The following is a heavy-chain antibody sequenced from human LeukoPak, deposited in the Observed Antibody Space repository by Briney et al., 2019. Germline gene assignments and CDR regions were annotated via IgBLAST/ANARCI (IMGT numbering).Heavy chain of an antibody. D-gene: IGHD3-22*01. CDR1: GFTFSSYW. CDR2: IKQDGSEK. J-gene: IGHJ4*02. CDR3: ARELADSSGYYYPPGGFDY. V-gene: IGHV3-7*03. Sequence: GGSLRLSCAASGFTFSSYWMSWVRQAPGKGLEWVANIKQDGSEKYYVDSVKGRFTISRDNAENSLYLQMNSLRAEDTAVYYCARELADSSGYYYPPGGFDYWGQGTLVTVSS.